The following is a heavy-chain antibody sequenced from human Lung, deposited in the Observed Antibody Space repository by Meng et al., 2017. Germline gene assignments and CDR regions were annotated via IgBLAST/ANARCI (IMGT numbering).Heavy chain of an antibody. Sequence: VQLWESWWSVVTPSESLTLSCVASGSTSPDHWMHWVRQGPGKGLWWVSRINRDETKPTYADSVKGRFTISRDNAKNTLYLQMNNLRAEDTAFYYCTNDRLNHWGQGALVTVSS. J-gene: IGHJ1*01. CDR3: TNDRLNH. V-gene: IGHV3-74*01. D-gene: IGHD1-1*01. CDR1: GSTSPDHW. CDR2: INRDETKP.